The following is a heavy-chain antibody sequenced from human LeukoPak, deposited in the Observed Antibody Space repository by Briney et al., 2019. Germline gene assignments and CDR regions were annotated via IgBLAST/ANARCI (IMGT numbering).Heavy chain of an antibody. Sequence: SETLSLTCAVYGGSFSGYYWSWIRQPPGKGLEWIGYIYYSGSTNYNPSLKSRVTISVDTSKNQFSLKLSSVTAADTAVYYCARYSSGWYLIDYWGQGTLVTVSS. CDR2: IYYSGST. J-gene: IGHJ4*02. D-gene: IGHD6-19*01. CDR1: GGSFSGYY. V-gene: IGHV4-59*01. CDR3: ARYSSGWYLIDY.